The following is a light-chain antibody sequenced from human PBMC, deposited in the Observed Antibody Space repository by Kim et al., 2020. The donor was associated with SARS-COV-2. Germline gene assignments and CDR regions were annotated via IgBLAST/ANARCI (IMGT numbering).Light chain of an antibody. J-gene: IGLJ3*02. Sequence: GQRVTISISGSSSNIGSNYVYWYQQLPASAPKLLIYTNNQRPSGVPDRFSGSKSGASASLAISGLRSEDEAGYYCAAWDDSLSALVFGGGTQLTVL. V-gene: IGLV1-47*01. CDR1: SSNIGSNY. CDR3: AAWDDSLSALV. CDR2: TNN.